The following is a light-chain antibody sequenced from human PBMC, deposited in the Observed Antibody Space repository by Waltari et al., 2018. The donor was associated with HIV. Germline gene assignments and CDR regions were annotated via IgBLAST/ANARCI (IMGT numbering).Light chain of an antibody. J-gene: IGLJ1*01. CDR3: HVWDRGTDHHV. V-gene: IGLV3-21*02. CDR1: NIGSKR. Sequence: SYVLTQPPSVSVAPGQTARTTCGGNNIGSKRVHWYQQKPGQRPVLVVYNGRDRPSVIAGRFAGSNSGSTATLTITRVEAGDEADYYGHVWDRGTDHHVFGTGTKVTVL. CDR2: NGR.